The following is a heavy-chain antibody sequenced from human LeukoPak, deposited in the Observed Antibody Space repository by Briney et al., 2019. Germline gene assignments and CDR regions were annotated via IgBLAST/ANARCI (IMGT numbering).Heavy chain of an antibody. CDR3: ARRVAGCSSTSCYAGWFDP. D-gene: IGHD2-2*01. CDR1: GGSLSFYY. V-gene: IGHV4-34*01. CDR2: ISQNGDS. Sequence: KPSETLSLTCGVSGGSLSFYYWSWIRQSPGKGLEWIAEISQNGDSNYNMSLKSRVTISLDKSKNQVSLKLNSVTAADTAVYYCARRVAGCSSTSCYAGWFDPWGQGTLVTVSS. J-gene: IGHJ5*02.